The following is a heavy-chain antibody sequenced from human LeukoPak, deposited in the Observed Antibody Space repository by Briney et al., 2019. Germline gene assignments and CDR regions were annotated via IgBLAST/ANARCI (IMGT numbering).Heavy chain of an antibody. V-gene: IGHV3-23*01. CDR1: GFTFSSYA. CDR2: ITGTGGVT. D-gene: IGHD3-10*01. Sequence: GGSLRLSCAASGFTFSSYAMGWVRQAPGKGLEWLSAITGTGGVTYYADSVKGRFTISRDSSKTTLYLQMNSLRAEDTAVYYCAKEVSGSGSYYGGSDYWGQGTLVIVSS. CDR3: AKEVSGSGSYYGGSDY. J-gene: IGHJ4*02.